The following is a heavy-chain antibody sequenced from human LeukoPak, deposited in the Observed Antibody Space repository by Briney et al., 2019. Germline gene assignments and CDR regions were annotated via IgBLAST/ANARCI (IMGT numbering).Heavy chain of an antibody. V-gene: IGHV3-30*18. CDR1: GFTFSSCS. D-gene: IGHD6-13*01. CDR2: ISYDGSNK. Sequence: PGRSLRLSCAASGFTFSSCSMHWVRQAPGKGLEWVAVISYDGSNKYYADSVKGRFTISRDNSKNTLYLQMNSLRAEDTAVYYCAKDQGSSSSLTPAYYFDYWGQGTLVTVSS. CDR3: AKDQGSSSSLTPAYYFDY. J-gene: IGHJ4*02.